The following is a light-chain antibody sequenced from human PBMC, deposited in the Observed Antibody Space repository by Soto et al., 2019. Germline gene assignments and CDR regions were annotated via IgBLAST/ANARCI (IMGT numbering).Light chain of an antibody. CDR1: SSDVGGYNY. CDR2: EVS. J-gene: IGLJ1*01. CDR3: SSYTSGSPYV. Sequence: QSALTQPASVSGSPGQSITISCTGTSSDVGGYNYVSWFQQHPGKAPRLMIYEVSNRPSGVSNRFSGSKSGNTASLTISGLQAEDEADYYCSSYTSGSPYVFGTGTKLTVL. V-gene: IGLV2-14*01.